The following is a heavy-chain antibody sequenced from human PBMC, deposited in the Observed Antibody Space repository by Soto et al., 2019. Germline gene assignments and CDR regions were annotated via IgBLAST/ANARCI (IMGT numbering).Heavy chain of an antibody. D-gene: IGHD4-17*01. Sequence: SETLSLTCTVSGGSVTNSSYYWGWIRQSPGKGLEWIGSVYYRGRSYSKSSVKSRVTITVDTSKNRFSLSLNSVTASDTAVYFCVSQRTTVPTQAYFDYWGPGALVTVSS. CDR2: VYYRGRS. J-gene: IGHJ4*02. CDR1: GGSVTNSSYY. V-gene: IGHV4-39*01. CDR3: VSQRTTVPTQAYFDY.